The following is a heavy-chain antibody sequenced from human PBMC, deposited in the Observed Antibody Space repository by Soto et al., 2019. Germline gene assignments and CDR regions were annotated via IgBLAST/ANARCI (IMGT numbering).Heavy chain of an antibody. CDR1: GFTFSSYS. V-gene: IGHV3-48*01. Sequence: PGGSLRLSCAASGFTFSSYSMNWVRQAPGKGLEWVSYISSSSSTIYYADSVKGRFTISRDNAKNSLYLQMNSLRAEDTAVYYCARGHSESGYDYGVYIDYWGQGTLVTVSS. J-gene: IGHJ4*02. D-gene: IGHD3-22*01. CDR2: ISSSSSTI. CDR3: ARGHSESGYDYGVYIDY.